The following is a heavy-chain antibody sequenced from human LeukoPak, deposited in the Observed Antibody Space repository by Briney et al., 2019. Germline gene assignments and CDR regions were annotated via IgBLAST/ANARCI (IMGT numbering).Heavy chain of an antibody. Sequence: ASVKVSCKVSGYTFTSYYMHWVRQAPGQGLEWMGIINPSGGSTSYAQKFQGRVTMTRDTSTSTVYMELSSLRSEDTAVYYCAREQARIVGATHFDYWGQGTLVTVSS. CDR2: INPSGGST. J-gene: IGHJ4*02. D-gene: IGHD1-26*01. CDR3: AREQARIVGATHFDY. V-gene: IGHV1-46*01. CDR1: GYTFTSYY.